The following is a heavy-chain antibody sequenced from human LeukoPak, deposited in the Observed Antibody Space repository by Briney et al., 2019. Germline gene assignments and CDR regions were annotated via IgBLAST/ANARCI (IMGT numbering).Heavy chain of an antibody. CDR3: ATTSGSTWSFDY. D-gene: IGHD6-13*01. Sequence: ASVKVSCKASGYTFTGYYIHWVRQAPGQGLEWMGWINPNSGCTNYAQKFQGRVTMTRDTPISTAYMELSRLRSDDTAVYYCATTSGSTWSFDYWGQGTLVTVSS. CDR2: INPNSGCT. CDR1: GYTFTGYY. J-gene: IGHJ4*02. V-gene: IGHV1-2*02.